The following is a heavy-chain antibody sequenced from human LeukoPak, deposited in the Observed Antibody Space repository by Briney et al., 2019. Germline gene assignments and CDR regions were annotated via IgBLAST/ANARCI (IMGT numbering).Heavy chain of an antibody. D-gene: IGHD2-21*01. Sequence: GGSLRLSCAASGFTFSDYYMSWIRQTPGKGLEWVSYISSSGSTIYYADSVKGRFTISRDNAKNSLYLQMNSLRAEDTAVYYCARDFVPYSLYFDYWGQGTLVTVYS. CDR2: ISSSGSTI. CDR1: GFTFSDYY. V-gene: IGHV3-11*01. CDR3: ARDFVPYSLYFDY. J-gene: IGHJ4*02.